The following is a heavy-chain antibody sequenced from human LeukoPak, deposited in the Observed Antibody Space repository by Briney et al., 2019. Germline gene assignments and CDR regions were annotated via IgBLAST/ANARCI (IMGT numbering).Heavy chain of an antibody. J-gene: IGHJ4*02. CDR2: INAGNGNT. CDR3: ARADSSGYYPFDY. Sequence: GASVKVSCKASGYTFTSYAMHWVRQAPGQGLEWMGWINAGNGNTKYSQKFQGRVTITRDTSASTAYMELSSLRSEDTAVYYCARADSSGYYPFDYWGQGTLVTVSS. V-gene: IGHV1-3*01. D-gene: IGHD3-22*01. CDR1: GYTFTSYA.